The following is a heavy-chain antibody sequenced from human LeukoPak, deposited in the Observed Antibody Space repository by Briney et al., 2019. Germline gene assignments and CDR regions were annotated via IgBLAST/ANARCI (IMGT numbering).Heavy chain of an antibody. CDR1: GCSISTSDW. D-gene: IGHD3-10*01. CDR2: IYHSGST. Sequence: SGTLSLTCAASGCSISTSDWRSWVRPPPGKGLEWVGVIYHSGSTTYNHSLKSRFTISVDKSKNQFSLKLNSVTAADTAVYYCARGPHSGTWGQGTLVTVAS. J-gene: IGHJ1*01. V-gene: IGHV4-4*02. CDR3: ARGPHSGT.